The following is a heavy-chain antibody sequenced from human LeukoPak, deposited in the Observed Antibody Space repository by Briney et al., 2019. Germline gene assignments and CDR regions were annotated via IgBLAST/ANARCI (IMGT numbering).Heavy chain of an antibody. V-gene: IGHV4-34*01. D-gene: IGHD2-2*01. CDR3: ARPLRVPAAKGTYYYYYYGMDV. Sequence: SETLSLTCAVYGGSFSGYYWSWIRQPPGKGLEWIGEINHSGSTNYNPPLKSRVTISVDTSKNQFSLKLSSVTAADTAVYYCARPLRVPAAKGTYYYYYYGMDVWGQGTTVTVSS. CDR1: GGSFSGYY. J-gene: IGHJ6*02. CDR2: INHSGST.